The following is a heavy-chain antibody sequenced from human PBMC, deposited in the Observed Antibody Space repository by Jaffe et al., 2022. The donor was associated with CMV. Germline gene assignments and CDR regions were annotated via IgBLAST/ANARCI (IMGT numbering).Heavy chain of an antibody. CDR3: AKISEYSSSSWRAYYYYGLDV. Sequence: HVQLVESGGGVVQPGRSLRLSCVDSGFTFSNYGMHWVRQAPGKGLEWVAVISYDGSDKYYADSVRGRFTISRDNSRNTLYLQMNSLRVEDSAVYYCAKISEYSSSSWRAYYYYGLDVWGQGTTVTVSS. J-gene: IGHJ6*02. D-gene: IGHD6-6*01. CDR1: GFTFSNYG. CDR2: ISYDGSDK. V-gene: IGHV3-30*18.